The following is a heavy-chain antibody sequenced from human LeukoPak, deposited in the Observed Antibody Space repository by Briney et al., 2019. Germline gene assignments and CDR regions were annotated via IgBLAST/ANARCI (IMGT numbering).Heavy chain of an antibody. CDR1: GFTFSSYK. V-gene: IGHV3-48*01. CDR2: ISSSGSTI. Sequence: PGGSLRLSCAASGFTFSSYKMNWVRRAPGKGLEWVSYISSSGSTIYYADSVKGRFTISRDNSKNTLYLQMNSLRAEDTAVYYCAVYYGSGSYSHPYYYMDVWGKGTTVTISS. D-gene: IGHD3-10*01. J-gene: IGHJ6*03. CDR3: AVYYGSGSYSHPYYYMDV.